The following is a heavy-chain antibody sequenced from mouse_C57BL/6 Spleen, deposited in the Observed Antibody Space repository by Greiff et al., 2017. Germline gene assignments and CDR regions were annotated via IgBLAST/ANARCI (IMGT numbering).Heavy chain of an antibody. J-gene: IGHJ3*01. Sequence: QVQLQQSGPELVKPGASVKISCKASGYSFTSYCIHWVKQRPGQGLEWIGWIYPGSGSTKYNEKFKGKATLTADTSSSTAYMQLSSLTSEDSAVYYCARADYSNAVAYWGQGTLVTVAA. CDR2: IYPGSGST. CDR1: GYSFTSYC. V-gene: IGHV1-66*01. CDR3: ARADYSNAVAY. D-gene: IGHD2-5*01.